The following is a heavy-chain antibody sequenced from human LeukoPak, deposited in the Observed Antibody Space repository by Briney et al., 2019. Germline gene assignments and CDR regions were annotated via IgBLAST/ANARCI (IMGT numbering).Heavy chain of an antibody. CDR3: AKSGAPRTPYDFWSGYSIGAFDI. J-gene: IGHJ3*02. V-gene: IGHV3-23*01. CDR2: ISGSGGST. Sequence: PGGSLRLSCAASGFTFSSYAMSWVRQAPGKGLEWVSAISGSGGSTYYADSVKGRFTISRDNSKNTLYLQMNSLRAEDTAVYYCAKSGAPRTPYDFWSGYSIGAFDIWGQGTMVTVSS. CDR1: GFTFSSYA. D-gene: IGHD3-3*01.